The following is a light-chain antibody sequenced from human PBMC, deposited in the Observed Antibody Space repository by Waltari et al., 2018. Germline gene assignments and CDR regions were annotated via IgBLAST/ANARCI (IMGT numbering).Light chain of an antibody. CDR2: DVI. CDR3: SSYSGTNTRVI. Sequence: QSALTQPASVSGSPGQSISISCTGTSIDIGHYDYVSWYQQQPGKAPKMMIYDVIHRPSGGSNRFSGSKSGNTASLIISGLQSEDEGDYYCSSYSGTNTRVIFGGGTKLTVL. CDR1: SIDIGHYDY. V-gene: IGLV2-14*03. J-gene: IGLJ2*01.